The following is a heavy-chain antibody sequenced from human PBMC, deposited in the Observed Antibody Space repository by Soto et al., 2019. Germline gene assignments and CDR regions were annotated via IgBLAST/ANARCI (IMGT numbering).Heavy chain of an antibody. D-gene: IGHD6-6*01. V-gene: IGHV1-2*04. CDR2: INPNSGGT. CDR1: GYTLTGYD. J-gene: IGHJ6*02. Sequence: ASVKVSCKASGYTLTGYDMHWVRQAPGQGVEWMGWINPNSGGTNYAQKFQGWVTMARDTSISTAYMELSRLRSDDTAVYYCAVCIAARPLGYGMDVWGQGTTVTVSS. CDR3: AVCIAARPLGYGMDV.